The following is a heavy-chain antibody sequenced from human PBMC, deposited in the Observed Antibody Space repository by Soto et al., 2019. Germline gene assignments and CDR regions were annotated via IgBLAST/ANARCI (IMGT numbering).Heavy chain of an antibody. D-gene: IGHD6-6*01. CDR2: ISYDGSNK. J-gene: IGHJ4*02. CDR3: ARDHVAARRAFDY. Sequence: QVQLVESGGGVVQPGRSLRLSCAASGFTFSSYAMHWVRQAPGKGLEWVAVISYDGSNKYYADSVKGRFTISRDNSKNPLYLQMNSLRAEDTAVYYCARDHVAARRAFDYWGQGTLVTVSS. CDR1: GFTFSSYA. V-gene: IGHV3-30-3*01.